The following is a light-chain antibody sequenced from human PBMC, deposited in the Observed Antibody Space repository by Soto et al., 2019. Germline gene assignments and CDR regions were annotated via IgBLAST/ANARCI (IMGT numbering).Light chain of an antibody. CDR1: QTVVYSTSSQSY. Sequence: DIVLTQSPDSLAVSLGERAAINCKSSQTVVYSTSSQSYLAWYQQKPGQPPKLLIYWASTRESGVPDRFIGSGSVTDFTLTINNLQAEDVAVYYCQQYYDTPYTFGQGTKLVMK. J-gene: IGKJ2*01. V-gene: IGKV4-1*01. CDR2: WAS. CDR3: QQYYDTPYT.